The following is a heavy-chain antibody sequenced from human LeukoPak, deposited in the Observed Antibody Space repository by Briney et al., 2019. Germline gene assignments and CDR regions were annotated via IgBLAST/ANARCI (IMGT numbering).Heavy chain of an antibody. CDR2: TYYRSKWYN. Sequence: SQTLALTCAISGDSVSSNSAAWNWISQSPSRGLEWLGRTYYRSKWYNDYAVSVKSRITINPDTSKNQFSQQLNSVTPEDTAVYYCATDGPYYGGNYDAFDIGGQGTMVTVSS. J-gene: IGHJ3*02. D-gene: IGHD4-23*01. CDR1: GDSVSSNSAA. V-gene: IGHV6-1*01. CDR3: ATDGPYYGGNYDAFDI.